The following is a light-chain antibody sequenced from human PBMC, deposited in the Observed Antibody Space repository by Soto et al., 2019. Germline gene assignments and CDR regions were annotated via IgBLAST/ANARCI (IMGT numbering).Light chain of an antibody. CDR1: RYDVGGYNY. CDR3: SSYTASSTLL. CDR2: EVD. J-gene: IGLJ1*01. V-gene: IGLV2-8*01. Sequence: QSALTQTPSVSGSPGQSVTMSCTGTRYDVGGYNYVSWYQQHPGKAPKVIIYEVDKRPSGVPDRFTGSKSGYTASLTVSGLQADDEADYYCSSYTASSTLLFGTGTKLTVL.